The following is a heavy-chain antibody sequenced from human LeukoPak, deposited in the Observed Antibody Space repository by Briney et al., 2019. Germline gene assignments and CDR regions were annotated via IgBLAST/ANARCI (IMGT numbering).Heavy chain of an antibody. D-gene: IGHD2-2*02. CDR1: GFTFSNDW. CDR3: ARDGDQPLLYRGRAPFDY. CDR2: IYYSGST. Sequence: GSLRLSCAASGFTFSNDWMSWVRPPPGKGREWVGWIYYSGSTYYNPSLKSRVTISVDTSKNQFSLKLSSVTAADTAVYYCARDGDQPLLYRGRAPFDYWGQGTLVTVSS. V-gene: IGHV4-59*12. J-gene: IGHJ4*02.